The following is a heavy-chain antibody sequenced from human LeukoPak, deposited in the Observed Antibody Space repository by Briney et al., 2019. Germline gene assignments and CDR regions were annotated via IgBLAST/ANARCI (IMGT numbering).Heavy chain of an antibody. D-gene: IGHD2-2*01. V-gene: IGHV3-7*01. CDR3: TRAGPVSTV. CDR1: GFTFSDYY. Sequence: GGSLRLSCAASGFTFSDYYMSWIRQAPGKGLEWVANIKRDGFEKFYVDSVKGRFTISRDNAKNSLFLQMNSLRADDTSIYYCTRAGPVSTVWGQGTMVSVSS. J-gene: IGHJ3*01. CDR2: IKRDGFEK.